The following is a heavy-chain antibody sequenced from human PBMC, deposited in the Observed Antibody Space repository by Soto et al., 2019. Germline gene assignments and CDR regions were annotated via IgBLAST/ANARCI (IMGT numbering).Heavy chain of an antibody. V-gene: IGHV3-74*01. CDR2: INSDGSST. D-gene: IGHD5-12*01. CDR1: GFTFSSYG. J-gene: IGHJ6*02. CDR3: ARVSGNYGMDV. Sequence: PGGSLRLSCAASGFTFSSYGIHWVRQAPGKGLEWVSRINSDGSSTSYADSVKGRFTISRDNAKNTLYLQMNSLRAEDTAVYYCARVSGNYGMDVWGQGTTVTVSS.